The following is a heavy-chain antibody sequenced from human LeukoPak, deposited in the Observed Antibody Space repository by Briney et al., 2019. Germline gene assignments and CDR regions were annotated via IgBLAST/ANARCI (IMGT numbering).Heavy chain of an antibody. J-gene: IGHJ4*02. Sequence: GASVTVSCKASGYTFTGYYMHWVRQAPGQGLEWMGRINPNSGGTNYAQKFQGRVTMTRNTSISTAYMELSSLRSEDTAVYYCARGLMVRGVHPREYYFDYWGQGTLVTVSS. CDR1: GYTFTGYY. CDR3: ARGLMVRGVHPREYYFDY. V-gene: IGHV1-2*06. D-gene: IGHD3-10*01. CDR2: INPNSGGT.